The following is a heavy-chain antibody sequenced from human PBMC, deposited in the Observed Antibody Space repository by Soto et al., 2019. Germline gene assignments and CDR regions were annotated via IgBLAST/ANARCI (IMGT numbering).Heavy chain of an antibody. CDR1: GGTFSSYA. J-gene: IGHJ6*04. CDR2: IIPIFGTA. D-gene: IGHD2-15*01. Sequence: QVQLVQSGAEVKKPGSSVKVSCKASGGTFSSYAISWVRQAPGQGLEWMGGIIPIFGTANYAQKFQGRVTIAPDESTSAAYMELSSLRAEDTAVYYCARAGDIVVVVAAAVNYYYYGMDVWGEGTTVTVAS. CDR3: ARAGDIVVVVAAAVNYYYYGMDV. V-gene: IGHV1-69*01.